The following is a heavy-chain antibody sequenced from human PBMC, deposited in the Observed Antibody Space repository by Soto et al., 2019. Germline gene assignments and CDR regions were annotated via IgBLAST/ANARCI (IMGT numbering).Heavy chain of an antibody. CDR1: GFTFSSYA. V-gene: IGHV3-23*01. J-gene: IGHJ3*02. D-gene: IGHD5-18*01. CDR3: AKGGYSEYTAMPDAFDI. Sequence: GGSLRLSCAASGFTFSSYAMSWVRQAPGKGLEWVSDISGSGGSTYYADSVKGRFTISRDNSKNTLYLQMNSLRAEDTAVYDCAKGGYSEYTAMPDAFDIWGQGTMVTVSS. CDR2: ISGSGGST.